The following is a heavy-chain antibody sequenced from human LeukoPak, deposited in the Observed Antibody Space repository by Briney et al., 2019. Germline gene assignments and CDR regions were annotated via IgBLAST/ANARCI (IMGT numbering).Heavy chain of an antibody. V-gene: IGHV1-3*01. J-gene: IGHJ4*02. CDR3: ARAGNYLGVPYDY. CDR1: GYTFTGYY. Sequence: GASVKVSCKASGYTFTGYYMHWVRQAPGQRLEWMGWINAGNGNTKYSQKFQGRVTITRDTSASTAYMELSSLRSEDTAVYYCARAGNYLGVPYDYWGQGTLVTVSS. CDR2: INAGNGNT. D-gene: IGHD3-10*01.